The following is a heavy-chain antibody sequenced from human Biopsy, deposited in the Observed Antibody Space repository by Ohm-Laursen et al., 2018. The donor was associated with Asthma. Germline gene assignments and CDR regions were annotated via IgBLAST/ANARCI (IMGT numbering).Heavy chain of an antibody. D-gene: IGHD6-19*01. Sequence: TLSLTCAVSGGSISSGGYWTWIRQPPGKGLEWIGYISHSGSTYFNPSLKSRVTIAVDTYKNHFSLKLSSVTTADTSVYYCARDGSLVAGTPYGMDVWGQGTTVTVAS. CDR3: ARDGSLVAGTPYGMDV. CDR2: ISHSGST. CDR1: GGSISSGGY. J-gene: IGHJ6*02. V-gene: IGHV4-30-2*05.